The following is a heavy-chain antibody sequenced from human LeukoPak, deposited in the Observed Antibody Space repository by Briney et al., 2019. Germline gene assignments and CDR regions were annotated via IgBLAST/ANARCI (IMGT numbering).Heavy chain of an antibody. Sequence: GRSLRLSCAASGFTFSSYCMHWVRQAPGKGLEWVAVISYDGSNKYYADSVKGRFTISRDNSKNTLYLQMNSLRAEDTAVYYCAKGDCSSTSCYTIDFWGQGTLVTVSS. CDR3: AKGDCSSTSCYTIDF. J-gene: IGHJ4*02. CDR1: GFTFSSYC. D-gene: IGHD2-2*02. CDR2: ISYDGSNK. V-gene: IGHV3-30*18.